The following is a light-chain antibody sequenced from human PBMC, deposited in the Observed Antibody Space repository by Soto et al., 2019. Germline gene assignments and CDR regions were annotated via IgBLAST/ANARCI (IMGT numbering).Light chain of an antibody. Sequence: NFMLTQPHSVSESPGKTVTISCTRSSGGIASSYVQWYQQRPGSAPTTVIYENNQRLSGVPDRCSGSIDSSSNSASLTISGLRTEDEADYYCQSHDGINVIFGGGTKLTVL. CDR2: ENN. CDR1: SGGIASSY. CDR3: QSHDGINVI. J-gene: IGLJ2*01. V-gene: IGLV6-57*04.